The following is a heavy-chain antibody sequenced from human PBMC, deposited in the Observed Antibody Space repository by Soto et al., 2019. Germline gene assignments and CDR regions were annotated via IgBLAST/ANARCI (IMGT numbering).Heavy chain of an antibody. V-gene: IGHV3-30*18. D-gene: IGHD3-22*01. CDR3: XKDGITMIVVVPQYFDY. J-gene: IGHJ4*02. CDR1: GFTFSSYG. CDR2: ISYDGSNK. Sequence: SGGSLRLSCAASGFTFSSYGMHWVRQAPGKGLEWVAVISYDGSNKYYADSVKGRFTISRDNSKNTLYLQMNSLRAEDTAMYYCXKDGITMIVVVPQYFDYWGQGTLVTVSS.